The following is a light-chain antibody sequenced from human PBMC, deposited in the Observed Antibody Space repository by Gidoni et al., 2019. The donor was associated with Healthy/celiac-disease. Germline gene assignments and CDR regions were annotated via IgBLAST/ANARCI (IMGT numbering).Light chain of an antibody. J-gene: IGKJ3*01. CDR3: QQYSSTPFT. CDR1: QRVLYSSNNKNY. V-gene: IGKV4-1*01. Sequence: DIVMTQSTDSLAVSLGERATINCKSSQRVLYSSNNKNYLAWYQQKPGQPPKLLIYWASTRESGVPDRFSGSGSGTDFTLTISSLQAEDVAVYYCQQYSSTPFTFXPXTKVDIK. CDR2: WAS.